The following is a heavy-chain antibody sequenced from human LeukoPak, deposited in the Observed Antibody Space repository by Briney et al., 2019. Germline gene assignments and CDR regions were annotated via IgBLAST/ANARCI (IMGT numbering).Heavy chain of an antibody. Sequence: PSETLSLTCTVSGGSISSGSYYWSWIRQPAGKGLEWIGRIYTSGSTNYNPSLKSRVTISVDTSKNQFSLKLSSVTAADTAVYYCARRVDDISVGWGQGTLVTVSS. CDR3: ARRVDDISVG. CDR1: GGSISSGSYY. CDR2: IYTSGST. V-gene: IGHV4-61*02. J-gene: IGHJ4*02. D-gene: IGHD3-9*01.